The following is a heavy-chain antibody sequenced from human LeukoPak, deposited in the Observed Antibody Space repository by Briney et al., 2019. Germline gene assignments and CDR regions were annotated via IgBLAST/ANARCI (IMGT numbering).Heavy chain of an antibody. Sequence: SQTLSLTCTVSGGSISSGDYYWSWIRQPPGKGLEWIGYIYYSGSTNYNPSLKSRVTISVDTSKNQFSLRLNSVTAADTAVYYCARGFRVTRTQSDAFDIWGQGTMVTVSS. D-gene: IGHD3-3*01. CDR3: ARGFRVTRTQSDAFDI. CDR1: GGSISSGDYY. J-gene: IGHJ3*02. CDR2: IYYSGST. V-gene: IGHV4-30-4*08.